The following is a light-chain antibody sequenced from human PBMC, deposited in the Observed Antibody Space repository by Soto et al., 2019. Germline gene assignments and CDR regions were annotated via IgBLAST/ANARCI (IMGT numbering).Light chain of an antibody. CDR1: QSVSSY. Sequence: EIVLTQSPATLSLSPGESATLSCRASQSVSSYLAWYPQKPGQAPRLXXYEASNRANGIPARFSGSGSGTEFTLTISSLQSEAFAVYYCQQYNNWPTITFGPGTRLEIK. CDR2: EAS. V-gene: IGKV3-11*01. CDR3: QQYNNWPTIT. J-gene: IGKJ5*01.